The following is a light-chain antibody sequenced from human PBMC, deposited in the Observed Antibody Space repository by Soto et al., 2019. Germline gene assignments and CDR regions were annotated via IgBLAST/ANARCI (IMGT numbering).Light chain of an antibody. CDR1: SSDVGGYNY. Sequence: QSALTQPTSASGSPGQSVTISCTGTSSDVGGYNYVSWYQQHPGKAPKLMIYEVSNRPSGVPNRFSGSKSGNTASLTVAVLQAEDEADYSCSSYAGSNNPYVFGTGTKLTLL. CDR3: SSYAGSNNPYV. J-gene: IGLJ1*01. V-gene: IGLV2-8*01. CDR2: EVS.